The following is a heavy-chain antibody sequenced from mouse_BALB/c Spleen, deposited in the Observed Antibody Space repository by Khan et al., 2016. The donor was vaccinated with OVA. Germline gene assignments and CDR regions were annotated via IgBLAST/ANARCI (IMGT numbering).Heavy chain of an antibody. CDR1: GYSITSGYS. V-gene: IGHV3-1*02. Sequence: EVQLQESGPDLLKPSQSLSLTCTVTGYSITSGYSWHWIRQFPGHKLEWMGYIDYSGTTNYNQSLKSRISITREISKNQFFLQLNSVTTEDTATYYCVRWDYWGQGTTLTVSS. J-gene: IGHJ2*01. CDR3: VRWDY. CDR2: IDYSGTT.